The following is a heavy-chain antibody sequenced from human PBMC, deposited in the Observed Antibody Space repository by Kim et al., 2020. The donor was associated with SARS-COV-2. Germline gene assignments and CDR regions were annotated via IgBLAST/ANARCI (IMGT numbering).Heavy chain of an antibody. J-gene: IGHJ2*01. CDR2: IYYSGST. CDR3: ARVPYSSSWYPTIGWYFDL. Sequence: SETLSLTCTVSGGSISSYYWSWIRQPPGKGLEWIGYIYYSGSTNYNPSLKSRVTISVDTSKNQFSLKLSSVTAADTAVYYCARVPYSSSWYPTIGWYFDLWGRGTLVTVSS. D-gene: IGHD6-13*01. V-gene: IGHV4-59*01. CDR1: GGSISSYY.